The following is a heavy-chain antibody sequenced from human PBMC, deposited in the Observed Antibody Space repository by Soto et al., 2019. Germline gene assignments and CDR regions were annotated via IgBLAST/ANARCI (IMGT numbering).Heavy chain of an antibody. CDR2: IYYSGNT. CDR3: ARRGVGYSAYLDL. J-gene: IGHJ2*01. D-gene: IGHD5-12*01. V-gene: IGHV4-31*03. CDR1: GGSISSGGYY. Sequence: QVQLQESGPGLVKPSQTLSLTCTVSGGSISSGGYYWSWIRQHPGKGLEWIGYIYYSGNTYYNPSLKGRVTISVDTSKNLFSLNLSSVTAADTAVYYCARRGVGYSAYLDLWGRGTLVTVSS.